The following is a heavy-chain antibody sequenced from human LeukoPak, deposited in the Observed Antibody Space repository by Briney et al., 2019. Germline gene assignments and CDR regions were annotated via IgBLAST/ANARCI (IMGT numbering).Heavy chain of an antibody. CDR3: ARDRAAGGGYYYRDAFDI. J-gene: IGHJ3*02. CDR2: ISSSSYI. D-gene: IGHD3-22*01. Sequence: GGSLRLSCAASGFTFSSYSMNWVRQAPGKGLEWVSSISSSSYIYYADSVKGRFTISRDNAKNSLYLQMNSLRAEDTAVYYCARDRAAGGGYYYRDAFDIWGQGTMVTVSS. CDR1: GFTFSSYS. V-gene: IGHV3-21*01.